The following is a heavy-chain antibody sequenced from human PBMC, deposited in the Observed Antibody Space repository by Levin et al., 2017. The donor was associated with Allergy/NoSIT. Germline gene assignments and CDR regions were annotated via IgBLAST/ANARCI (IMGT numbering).Heavy chain of an antibody. J-gene: IGHJ5*02. Sequence: GESLKISCKASGYTFKNYGVSWVRQFPGQGPEWMGWISGYNGNTNYPQKLQGRVTLTIDTSTTTVFMELRGLTSDDTAVYYCARDGVYDFRSPHYWGYFDLWGQGTLVNVSS. CDR3: ARDGVYDFRSPHYWGYFDL. CDR2: ISGYNGNT. CDR1: GYTFKNYG. V-gene: IGHV1-18*01. D-gene: IGHD3/OR15-3a*01.